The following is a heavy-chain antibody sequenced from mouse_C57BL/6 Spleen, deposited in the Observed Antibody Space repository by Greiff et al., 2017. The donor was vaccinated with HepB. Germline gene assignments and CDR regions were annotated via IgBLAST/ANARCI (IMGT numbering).Heavy chain of an antibody. CDR3: ASSSLYYGSSYGYFDV. V-gene: IGHV1-52*01. J-gene: IGHJ1*03. CDR1: GYTFTSYW. D-gene: IGHD1-1*01. Sequence: QVQLKQPGAELVRPGSSVKLSCKASGYTFTSYWMHWVKQRPIQGLEWIGNIDPSDSETHYNQKFKDKATLTVDKSSSTAYMQLSSLTSEDSAVYYCASSSLYYGSSYGYFDVWGTGTTVTVSS. CDR2: IDPSDSET.